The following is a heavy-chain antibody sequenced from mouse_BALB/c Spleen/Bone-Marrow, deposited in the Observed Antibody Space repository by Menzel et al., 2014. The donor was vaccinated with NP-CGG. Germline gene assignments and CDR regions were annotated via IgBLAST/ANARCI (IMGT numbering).Heavy chain of an antibody. J-gene: IGHJ4*01. D-gene: IGHD1-1*02. V-gene: IGHV1S81*02. Sequence: VQRVESGAELVKPGTSVKLSCKTSGYTFTSYWMHWVKQRPGQGLEWIGEIIPSNGRSNYNEKFKNKATLTVDKSSSTAYMQLSSLTSEDSAVYFCARTYGGSPYFYAMDYWGQGTSVTVSS. CDR1: GYTFTSYW. CDR2: IIPSNGRS. CDR3: ARTYGGSPYFYAMDY.